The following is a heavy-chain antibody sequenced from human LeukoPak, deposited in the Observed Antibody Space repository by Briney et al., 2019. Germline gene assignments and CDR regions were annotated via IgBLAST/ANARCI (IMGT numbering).Heavy chain of an antibody. V-gene: IGHV4-4*07. Sequence: PSETLSLTCTVSGGSISSHFWSWIRQPAGKGLEWIGRIYSTGSTDYNPSLKSRVTVSLDTSKNQFSLTLTSVTAADTAVYYCARDVALSYCGGDCSPDYWGQGILVAVSS. D-gene: IGHD2-21*02. CDR1: GGSISSHF. CDR3: ARDVALSYCGGDCSPDY. CDR2: IYSTGST. J-gene: IGHJ4*02.